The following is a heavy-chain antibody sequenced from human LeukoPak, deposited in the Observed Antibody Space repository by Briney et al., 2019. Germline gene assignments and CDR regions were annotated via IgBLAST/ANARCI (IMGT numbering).Heavy chain of an antibody. Sequence: PGRSLRLSCAASGFTFGDYAMHWVRQAPGKGLEWVSGIPWNSVNRDYADSGKGRFTISRDNAKNSLYLEMTSLRAEDTALYYCARRALYTGSLDFWGQGTLVSVSS. CDR2: IPWNSVNR. D-gene: IGHD1-26*01. CDR1: GFTFGDYA. V-gene: IGHV3-9*01. CDR3: ARRALYTGSLDF. J-gene: IGHJ5*01.